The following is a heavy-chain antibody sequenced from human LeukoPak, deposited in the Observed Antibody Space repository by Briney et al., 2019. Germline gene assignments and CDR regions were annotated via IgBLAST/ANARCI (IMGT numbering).Heavy chain of an antibody. CDR2: IKQDGSEK. J-gene: IGHJ4*02. Sequence: GGSLRLSCAASGFTFSSYWMSWVRQAPGKGLEWVANIKQDGSEKYYVDSVKGRFTISRDNAKNSLYLQMNSLRAEDTAVYYCARVRGYCSGGSCYSHFDYWGQGTLVTVSS. CDR1: GFTFSSYW. D-gene: IGHD2-15*01. CDR3: ARVRGYCSGGSCYSHFDY. V-gene: IGHV3-7*01.